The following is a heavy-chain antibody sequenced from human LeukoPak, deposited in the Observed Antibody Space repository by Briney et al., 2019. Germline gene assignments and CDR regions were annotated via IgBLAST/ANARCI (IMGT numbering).Heavy chain of an antibody. CDR2: IWYDGSKK. CDR1: GFTFSSYG. Sequence: GRYLRLSCAASGFTFSSYGMHWVRQAPGKGLEWVAVIWYDGSKKYYADSVKGRFTISRDNSKNTLYLQMNSLRAEDTAVYYCAKDSSSWYNYFDYWGQGTLVTVSS. CDR3: AKDSSSWYNYFDY. D-gene: IGHD6-13*01. J-gene: IGHJ4*02. V-gene: IGHV3-33*06.